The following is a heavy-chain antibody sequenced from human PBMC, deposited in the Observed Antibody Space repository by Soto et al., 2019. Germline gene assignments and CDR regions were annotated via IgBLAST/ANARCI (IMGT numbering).Heavy chain of an antibody. CDR2: IYSGGST. V-gene: IGHV3-53*01. D-gene: IGHD3-9*01. Sequence: GSSLRLSCAASGFTVSSNYMSWVRQAPGKGLEWVSVIYSGGSTYYAVSVKGRFTISRDNSKNTLYLQMNSLRAEDTAVYYCARTSYDILTGHNWFDPWGQGTLVTVSS. J-gene: IGHJ5*02. CDR1: GFTVSSNY. CDR3: ARTSYDILTGHNWFDP.